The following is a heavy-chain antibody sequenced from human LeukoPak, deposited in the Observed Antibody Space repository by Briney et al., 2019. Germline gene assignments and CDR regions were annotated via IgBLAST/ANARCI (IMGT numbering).Heavy chain of an antibody. D-gene: IGHD3-10*01. Sequence: ASVKVSCKASGYTFTSYYMHWVRQAPGQGLEWMGWINPNSGGTNYAQKFQGRVTMTRDTSISTAYMELRRLRSVDTAVYYCARGGYYGSGSPQYWGQGTLVTVSS. CDR1: GYTFTSYY. J-gene: IGHJ4*02. CDR2: INPNSGGT. CDR3: ARGGYYGSGSPQY. V-gene: IGHV1-2*02.